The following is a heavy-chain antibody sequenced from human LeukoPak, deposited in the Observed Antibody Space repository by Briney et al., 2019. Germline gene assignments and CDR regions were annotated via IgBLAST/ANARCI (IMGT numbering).Heavy chain of an antibody. CDR1: GGSISSGGYY. J-gene: IGHJ4*02. Sequence: PSQTLSLTCTVSGGSISSGGYYWSWIRQHPGKGLEWIGYIYYSGSTYYNPSLKSRVTISVDTSKNQFSLKLSSVTAADTAVYYCARSGSYRLQFDLWGQGTLVTVSS. CDR3: ARSGSYRLQFDL. V-gene: IGHV4-31*03. D-gene: IGHD3-16*02. CDR2: IYYSGST.